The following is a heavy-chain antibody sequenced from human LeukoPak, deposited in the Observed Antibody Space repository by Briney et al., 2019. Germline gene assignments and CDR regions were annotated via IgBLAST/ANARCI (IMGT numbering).Heavy chain of an antibody. CDR3: ARTEYCSSTSCYMLDY. D-gene: IGHD2-2*02. J-gene: IGHJ4*02. CDR2: IYYSGST. V-gene: IGHV4-39*01. Sequence: SETLSLTCTASGGSISSSSYYWGWIRQPPGKGLEWIGSIYYSGSTYYNPSLKSRVTISVDTSKNQFSLKLSSVTAADTAVYYCARTEYCSSTSCYMLDYWGQGTLVTVSS. CDR1: GGSISSSSYY.